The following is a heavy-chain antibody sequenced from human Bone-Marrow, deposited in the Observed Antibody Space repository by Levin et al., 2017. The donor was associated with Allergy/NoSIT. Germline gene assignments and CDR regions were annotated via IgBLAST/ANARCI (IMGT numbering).Heavy chain of an antibody. CDR2: IRKRGNGYTT. V-gene: IGHV3-72*01. CDR1: GFTFSDHY. D-gene: IGHD3-3*01. CDR3: TRANRDFYTDS. J-gene: IGHJ5*01. Sequence: GGSLRLSCVASGFTFSDHYMDWVRQTAGKGLEWLGRIRKRGNGYTTEYAASVKGRFIVSRDDSENSLYLQMNSLKTEDTAVYYCTRANRDFYTDSWGHGTLVNV.